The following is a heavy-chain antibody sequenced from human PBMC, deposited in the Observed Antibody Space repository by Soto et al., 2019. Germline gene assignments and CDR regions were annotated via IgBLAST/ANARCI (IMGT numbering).Heavy chain of an antibody. Sequence: EVQLVESGGGLVKPGGSLRLSCAASGFTFSSYSMNWVRQAPGKGLEWVSSISSSSSYIYYADSVKGRFTISRDNAKNSLYLQMNSRRAEDTAVYYCARESDYIWGSYRPTPYYFDYWGQGTLVTVSS. D-gene: IGHD3-16*02. CDR3: ARESDYIWGSYRPTPYYFDY. V-gene: IGHV3-21*01. CDR1: GFTFSSYS. CDR2: ISSSSSYI. J-gene: IGHJ4*02.